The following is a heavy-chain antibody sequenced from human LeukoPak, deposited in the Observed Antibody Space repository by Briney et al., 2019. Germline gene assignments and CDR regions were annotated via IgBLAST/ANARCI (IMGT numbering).Heavy chain of an antibody. CDR1: GFTFSSYW. CDR2: IDLHGSEK. V-gene: IGHV3-7*01. CDR3: ARDFGDLEDYMDV. Sequence: GGSLRLSCTASGFTFSSYWMSWVRQAPGKGLEWVANIDLHGSEKYYVGSVNGRFTISRDNAKNSLYLQINSLRAEDTAVYYCARDFGDLEDYMDVWGKGTTVTVSS. D-gene: IGHD3-10*01. J-gene: IGHJ6*03.